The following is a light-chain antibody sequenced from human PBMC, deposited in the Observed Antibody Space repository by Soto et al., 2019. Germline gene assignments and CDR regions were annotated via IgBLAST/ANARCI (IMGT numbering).Light chain of an antibody. CDR3: QQRSNWPGT. V-gene: IGKV3-11*01. J-gene: IGKJ4*01. CDR2: DAS. CDR1: QSVSTY. Sequence: EVLLTQSPATLSLSPGERATLSCRASQSVSTYLAWYQQKPGQAPRLLIYDASNRATGIPARFSGSGSATDFTLTISSLEPEDFAVYYCQQRSNWPGTFGGGTKVEIK.